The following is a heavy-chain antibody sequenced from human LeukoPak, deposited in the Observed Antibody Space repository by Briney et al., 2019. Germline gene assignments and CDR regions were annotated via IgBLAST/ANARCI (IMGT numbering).Heavy chain of an antibody. CDR2: ITPSGGT. CDR3: ATPERGYSGYDFGS. Sequence: ASVKVSCKASGYTFTTYAMHWVRQAPGQGLEWMGWITPSGGTNYPQKFQGRVAITRDTSITTAYMDLSRLTSDDTAVYYCATPERGYSGYDFGSWGQGTLVTVCS. CDR1: GYTFTTYA. V-gene: IGHV1-2*02. D-gene: IGHD5-12*01. J-gene: IGHJ4*02.